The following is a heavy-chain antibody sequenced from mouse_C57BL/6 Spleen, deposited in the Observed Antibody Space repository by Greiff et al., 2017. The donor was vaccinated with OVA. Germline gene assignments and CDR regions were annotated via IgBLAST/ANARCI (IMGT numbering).Heavy chain of an antibody. V-gene: IGHV3-6*01. J-gene: IGHJ2*01. CDR1: GYSITSGYY. CDR3: ARDEILRYYFDY. Sequence: EVKLMESGPGLVKPSQSLSLTCSVTGYSITSGYYWNWIRQFPGNKLEWMGYISYDGSNNYNPSLKNRISITRDTSKNQFFLKLNSVTTEDTATYYCARDEILRYYFDYWGQGTTLTVSS. CDR2: ISYDGSN. D-gene: IGHD1-1*01.